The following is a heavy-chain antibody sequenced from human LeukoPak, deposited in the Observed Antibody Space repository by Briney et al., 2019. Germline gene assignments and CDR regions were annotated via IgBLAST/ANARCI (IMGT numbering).Heavy chain of an antibody. CDR1: GFTFSSYA. CDR2: ISGSGGST. J-gene: IGHJ4*02. V-gene: IGHV3-23*01. CDR3: AKATAPSYYDILTGLFDY. D-gene: IGHD3-9*01. Sequence: GGXXXXXCAASGFTFSSYAMSWVRQAPGKGLEWVSAISGSGGSTYYADSVKGRFTISRDNSKNTLYLQMNSLRAEDTAVYYCAKATAPSYYDILTGLFDYWGQGTLVTVSS.